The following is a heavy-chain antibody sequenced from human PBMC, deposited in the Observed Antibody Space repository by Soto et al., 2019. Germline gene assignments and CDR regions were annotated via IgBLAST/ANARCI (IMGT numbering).Heavy chain of an antibody. J-gene: IGHJ5*02. Sequence: QVQLVQSGAEVKKPGASVKVSCKASGYTFTAYYMHWLRQAPGQGLERMGWINPNSGCTNYAQRFQGRVTVTNETSISTTYSELSSLGSDDTAVYYCARGDFDRSGNYNAGWFAPWGQGTLVTVSS. CDR1: GYTFTAYY. D-gene: IGHD3-22*01. V-gene: IGHV1-2*02. CDR2: INPNSGCT. CDR3: ARGDFDRSGNYNAGWFAP.